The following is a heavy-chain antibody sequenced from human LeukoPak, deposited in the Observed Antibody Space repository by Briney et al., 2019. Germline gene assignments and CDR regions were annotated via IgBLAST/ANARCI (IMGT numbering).Heavy chain of an antibody. V-gene: IGHV4-34*01. CDR1: GGSFSGYY. J-gene: IGHJ5*02. CDR2: INHSGST. Sequence: SETLSLTCAVYGGSFSGYYWSWIRQPPGKGLQWIGEINHSGSTNYNPSLKSRVTMSVDTSKNQFSLKLSSVTAADTAVYYCASARQWYYYGSGPTDNWFDLGGQGTLVTVSS. CDR3: ASARQWYYYGSGPTDNWFDL. D-gene: IGHD3-10*01.